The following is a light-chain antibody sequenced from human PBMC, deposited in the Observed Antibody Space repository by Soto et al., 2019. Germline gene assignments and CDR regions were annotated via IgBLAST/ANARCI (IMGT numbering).Light chain of an antibody. V-gene: IGLV2-14*01. CDR2: DVS. J-gene: IGLJ1*01. CDR1: SSDVGGYNY. Sequence: QSLLTQPASVSGSPGQSITISCTGTSSDVGGYNYVSWYQQHPGKAPKLMIYDVSNRPSGVSNRFSGSKSGNTAPLTISGLQAEDEADYYCSSYTSSSTLGGVFGTGTKVTVL. CDR3: SSYTSSSTLGGV.